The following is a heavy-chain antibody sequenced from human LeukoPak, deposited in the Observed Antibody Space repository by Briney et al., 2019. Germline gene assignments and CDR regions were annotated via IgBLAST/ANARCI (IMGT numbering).Heavy chain of an antibody. D-gene: IGHD3-3*01. CDR2: ISSRSTNI. V-gene: IGHV3-21*04. CDR1: GFTFSRYS. J-gene: IGHJ5*02. Sequence: GGSLRLSCAGSGFTFSRYSMNWFRQAPGKGLERVSSISSRSTNIFYADSVKGRFTISRDNAKNSLYLQMNSLGAEDTAVYYCARGRRITIFGSWVYNWFDPWGQGTLVTVSS. CDR3: ARGRRITIFGSWVYNWFDP.